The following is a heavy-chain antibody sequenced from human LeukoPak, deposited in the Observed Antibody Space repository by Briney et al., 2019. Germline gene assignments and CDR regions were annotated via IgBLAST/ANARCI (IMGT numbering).Heavy chain of an antibody. J-gene: IGHJ5*02. CDR3: ARETRSGGSLLRGNWFDP. D-gene: IGHD2-15*01. CDR2: MYTSGST. CDR1: GGSISSGSYY. V-gene: IGHV4-61*02. Sequence: PSETLSLTCTVSGGSISSGSYYWSWIRQPAGKGLEWIGRMYTSGSTNYNPSLKSRVTISVDTSKNQFSLKLSSVTAADTAVYYCARETRSGGSLLRGNWFDPRGQGTLVTVSS.